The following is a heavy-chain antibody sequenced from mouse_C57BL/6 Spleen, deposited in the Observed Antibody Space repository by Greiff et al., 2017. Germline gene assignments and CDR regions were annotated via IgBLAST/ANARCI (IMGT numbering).Heavy chain of an antibody. J-gene: IGHJ2*01. V-gene: IGHV1-59*01. CDR2: IDPSDSYT. CDR1: GYTFTSYW. D-gene: IGHD2-1*01. CDR3: ARQVCGNCLYYFGY. Sequence: QVQLQQPGAELVRPGTSVKLSCKASGYTFTSYWMHWVKQRPGQGLEWIGVIDPSDSYTNYNQTFKGKATLTVDTSSSTAYMQISSLTSEDAAVYYCARQVCGNCLYYFGYWGPGATRTV.